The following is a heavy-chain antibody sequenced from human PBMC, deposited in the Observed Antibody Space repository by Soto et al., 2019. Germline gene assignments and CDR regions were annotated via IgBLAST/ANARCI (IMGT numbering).Heavy chain of an antibody. D-gene: IGHD6-19*01. J-gene: IGHJ6*02. CDR3: VRHLAGYSSGQYYYGMDV. CDR2: IDPTDSYI. Sequence: PGESLKISCKGSGYSFTSYWISWVRQMPGKGLEWMGRIDPTDSYINYSPSFQGHVTISADKSISTAYLQWSSLKASDTALYYCVRHLAGYSSGQYYYGMDVWGQGTTVTVSS. CDR1: GYSFTSYW. V-gene: IGHV5-10-1*01.